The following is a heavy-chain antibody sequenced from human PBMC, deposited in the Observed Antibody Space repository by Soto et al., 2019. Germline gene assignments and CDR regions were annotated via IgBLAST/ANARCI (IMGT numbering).Heavy chain of an antibody. CDR1: GFTFSSYA. CDR3: ARRGSGSHYDY. CDR2: ISGSGDST. Sequence: EVQLLESGGGLVQPGGSLRLSCAASGFTFSSYAMRWVRQAPGKGLEWVSAISGSGDSTYYADSVKGRFTSSRDNSKNTLYLQMNSLRAEDTAKYYCARRGSGSHYDYWGQGTLVTVSS. D-gene: IGHD1-26*01. J-gene: IGHJ4*02. V-gene: IGHV3-23*01.